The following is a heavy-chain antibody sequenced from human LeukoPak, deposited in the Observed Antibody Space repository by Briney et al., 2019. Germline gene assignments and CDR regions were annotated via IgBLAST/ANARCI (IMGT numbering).Heavy chain of an antibody. CDR3: ARNMGFTYYDFWSGNYGMDV. Sequence: SETLSLTCAVYGGSFSGYYWSWIRQPPGKGLEWIGEINHSGSTNYNPSLKSRVTISVDTSKNQFSLKLSSVTAADTAVYYCARNMGFTYYDFWSGNYGMDVWGQGTTVTVSS. D-gene: IGHD3-3*01. CDR2: INHSGST. J-gene: IGHJ6*02. CDR1: GGSFSGYY. V-gene: IGHV4-34*01.